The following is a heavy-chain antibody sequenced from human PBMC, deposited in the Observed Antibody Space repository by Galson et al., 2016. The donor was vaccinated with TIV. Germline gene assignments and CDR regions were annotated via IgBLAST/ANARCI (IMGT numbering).Heavy chain of an antibody. D-gene: IGHD1-26*01. V-gene: IGHV1-69*05. CDR1: GVIFNSYT. Sequence: SVKVSCKASGVIFNSYTFNWVRQAPGQGLEWMGGIIPIFGTTNYAQKFQGRVTITTDKSTTTAYMELSSLRSEDTAVYYCARDASGSYKDYHYYGMDVWGQGTTVIVSS. CDR3: ARDASGSYKDYHYYGMDV. CDR2: IIPIFGTT. J-gene: IGHJ6*02.